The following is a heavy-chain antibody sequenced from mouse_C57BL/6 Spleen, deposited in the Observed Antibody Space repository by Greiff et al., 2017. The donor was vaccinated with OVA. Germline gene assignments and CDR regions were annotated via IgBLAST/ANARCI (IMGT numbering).Heavy chain of an antibody. D-gene: IGHD2-4*01. CDR2: IYPGSGST. CDR1: GYTFTSYW. V-gene: IGHV1-55*01. Sequence: VQLQQPGAELVKPGASVKMSCKASGYTFTSYWITWVKQRPGQGLEWIGDIYPGSGSTNYNEKFKSKATLTVDTSSSTAYMQLSSLTSEDSAVYYCARNQAYDYDVWFAYWGQGTLVTVSA. CDR3: ARNQAYDYDVWFAY. J-gene: IGHJ3*01.